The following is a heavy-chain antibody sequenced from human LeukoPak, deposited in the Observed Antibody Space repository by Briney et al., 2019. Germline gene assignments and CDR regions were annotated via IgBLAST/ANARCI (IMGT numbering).Heavy chain of an antibody. CDR3: AKSGEEAVVVAASCPFDP. D-gene: IGHD2-15*01. CDR1: GFTFSNAW. Sequence: PGGSLRLSCAASGFTFSNAWMSWVRQAPGKGLEWVSAISGSGGSTYYADSVEGRFTISRDNSKNTLYLQMNSLRAEDTAVYYCAKSGEEAVVVAASCPFDPWGQGTLVTVSS. J-gene: IGHJ5*02. V-gene: IGHV3-23*01. CDR2: ISGSGGST.